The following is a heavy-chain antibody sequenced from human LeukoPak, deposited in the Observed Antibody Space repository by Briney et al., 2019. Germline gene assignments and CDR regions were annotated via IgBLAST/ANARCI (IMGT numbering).Heavy chain of an antibody. Sequence: GGSLRLSCAASGFTFSGYGMSWVRQAPGKGLEWVAFIRNDGTKEYHADSVKGRFSISRDNPKNTLYLQMNSLSVEDTAIYYCVQALGGSGSYWGQGTSVIVSS. CDR3: VQALGGSGSY. D-gene: IGHD3-10*01. J-gene: IGHJ4*02. CDR2: IRNDGTKE. CDR1: GFTFSGYG. V-gene: IGHV3-30*02.